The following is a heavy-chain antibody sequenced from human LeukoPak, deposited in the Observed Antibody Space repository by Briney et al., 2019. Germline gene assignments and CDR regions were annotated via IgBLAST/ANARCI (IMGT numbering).Heavy chain of an antibody. J-gene: IGHJ4*02. CDR3: AKGFDWFFDY. Sequence: GRSLRLSCAASGFTFSSYGMHWVRQAPGKGLEWEAVISYDGSNKYYADSVKGRFTISRDNSKNTLYLQMNSLRAEDTAVYYCAKGFDWFFDYWGQGTLVTVSS. CDR2: ISYDGSNK. D-gene: IGHD3-9*01. CDR1: GFTFSSYG. V-gene: IGHV3-30*18.